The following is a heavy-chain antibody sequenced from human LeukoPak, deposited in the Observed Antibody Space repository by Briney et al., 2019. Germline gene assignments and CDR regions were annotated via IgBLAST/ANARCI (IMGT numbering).Heavy chain of an antibody. CDR1: GYTFTSYA. CDR3: ARGLSGYDYAFDY. CDR2: INPNSGGT. V-gene: IGHV1-2*02. J-gene: IGHJ4*02. D-gene: IGHD5-12*01. Sequence: ASVKVSCKASGYTFTSYAMNWVRQAPGQGLEWMGWINPNSGGTNYAQKFQGRVTMTRDASISTAYMELSRLRSDDTAVYYCARGLSGYDYAFDYWGQGTLVTVSS.